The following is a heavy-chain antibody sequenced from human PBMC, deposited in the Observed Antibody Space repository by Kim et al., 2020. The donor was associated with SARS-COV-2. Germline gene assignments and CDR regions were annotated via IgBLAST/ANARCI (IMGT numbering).Heavy chain of an antibody. J-gene: IGHJ6*04. Sequence: GGSLRLSCAASGFTLSSYVMRWVRQAPGKGLEWVASISTGGIIAYADCVKGRFTISRDISKNTLYLQMNSLTADDTAVYYCAKPMTPSVSYGMDVWGKGTTVTVSS. CDR1: GFTLSSYV. CDR3: AKPMTPSVSYGMDV. V-gene: IGHV3-23*01. CDR2: ISTGGII.